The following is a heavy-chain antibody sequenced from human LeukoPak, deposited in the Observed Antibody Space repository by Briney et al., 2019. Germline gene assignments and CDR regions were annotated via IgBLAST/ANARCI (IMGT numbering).Heavy chain of an antibody. D-gene: IGHD2-15*01. V-gene: IGHV3-7*01. CDR3: ARVDPGYCSGGSCHRPYDY. CDR1: GFTFSSYW. Sequence: GGSLRLSCAASGFTFSSYWMSWVRQAPGKGLEWVANIKQDGSEKYYVDSVKGRFTISRDNAKNSLYLQMNSLRAEDTAVYYCARVDPGYCSGGSCHRPYDYWGQGTLVTVSS. J-gene: IGHJ4*02. CDR2: IKQDGSEK.